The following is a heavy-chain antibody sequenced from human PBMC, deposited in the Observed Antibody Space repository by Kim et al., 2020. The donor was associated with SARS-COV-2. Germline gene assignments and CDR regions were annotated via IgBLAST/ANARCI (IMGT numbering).Heavy chain of an antibody. CDR3: ARDFGVRGIIGTQGFDT. CDR2: ISYDGSKE. J-gene: IGHJ5*02. Sequence: GGSLRLSCAASGFTFRNYAMHWVRQAPGKGLEGVAVISYDGSKEYFGDSVKGRFTISRDDSKNTLYLQMNSLGAEDTAVYFCARDFGVRGIIGTQGFDTWGLGTLVTVSS. CDR1: GFTFRNYA. V-gene: IGHV3-30*04. D-gene: IGHD3-10*01.